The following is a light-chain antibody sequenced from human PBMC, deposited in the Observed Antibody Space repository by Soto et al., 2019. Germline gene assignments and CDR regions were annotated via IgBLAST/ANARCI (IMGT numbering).Light chain of an antibody. Sequence: EIVLTQSPATLSLSPGERATLSCRASQSVDIYLAWYQQKPGQAPRLLIYDASNRATGIPARFSGSGSETHFTLTISSLEPEDFAVYYCQQRRSWPITFGQGTRLEMK. J-gene: IGKJ5*01. CDR1: QSVDIY. V-gene: IGKV3-11*01. CDR3: QQRRSWPIT. CDR2: DAS.